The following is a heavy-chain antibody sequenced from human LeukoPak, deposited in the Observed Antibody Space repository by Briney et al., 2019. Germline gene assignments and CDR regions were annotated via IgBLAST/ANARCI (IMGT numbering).Heavy chain of an antibody. D-gene: IGHD2-15*01. CDR3: ARGKGLLLIPSGP. CDR2: ISGSGGST. Sequence: GGSLRLSCAASGFTFSSYAMSWVRQAPGKGLEWVSAISGSGGSTYYADSVKGRFTISRDNSKNTLYLQMNSLRAEDKAVYYCARGKGLLLIPSGPGGQGPLVTVSS. V-gene: IGHV3-23*01. J-gene: IGHJ5*02. CDR1: GFTFSSYA.